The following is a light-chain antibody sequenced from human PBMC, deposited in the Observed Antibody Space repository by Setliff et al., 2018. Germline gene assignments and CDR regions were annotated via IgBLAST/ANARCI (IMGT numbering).Light chain of an antibody. CDR2: RNN. V-gene: IGLV1-47*01. CDR3: AAWDDSLSVLV. CDR1: SSNIGSNY. Sequence: QSVLPQPPSASGTPGQRVTISCSGSSSNIGSNYVYWYQQLPGTAPKLLIYRNNQRPSGVPDRFSGSKSGTSASLAISGLRSEDEADYYCAAWDDSLSVLVFGGGTQLTVL. J-gene: IGLJ2*01.